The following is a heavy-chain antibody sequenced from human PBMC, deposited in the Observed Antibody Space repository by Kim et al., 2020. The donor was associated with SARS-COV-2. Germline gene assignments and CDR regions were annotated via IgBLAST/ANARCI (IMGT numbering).Heavy chain of an antibody. CDR1: GYIFANFG. D-gene: IGHD3-10*01. Sequence: ASVKVSCKASGYIFANFGISWVRQAPGQGPEWMGWISAYSNETKHAQKLQGRVTLTTDTRTNTAYMELRSLRSDDTAVYYCARDRGQMLPDWYFDLWGRGTLVTVSS. V-gene: IGHV1-18*01. J-gene: IGHJ2*01. CDR2: ISAYSNET. CDR3: ARDRGQMLPDWYFDL.